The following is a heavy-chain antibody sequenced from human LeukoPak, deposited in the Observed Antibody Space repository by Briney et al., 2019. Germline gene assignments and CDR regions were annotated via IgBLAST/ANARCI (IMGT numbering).Heavy chain of an antibody. V-gene: IGHV4-39*07. D-gene: IGHD6-13*01. J-gene: IGHJ5*02. CDR2: IYYSGIT. Sequence: PSETLSLTCTVSGGSISSSSYYWGWIRQPPGKGLEWIGSIYYSGITYYNASLKSRVTISVDTSKNQFSLKLSSVTAADTAVYYCARDRGASAIAAAGYWFDPWGQGTLVTVSS. CDR1: GGSISSSSYY. CDR3: ARDRGASAIAAAGYWFDP.